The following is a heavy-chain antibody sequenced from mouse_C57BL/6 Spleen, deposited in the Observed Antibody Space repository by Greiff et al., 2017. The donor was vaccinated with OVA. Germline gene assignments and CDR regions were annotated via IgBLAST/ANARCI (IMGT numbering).Heavy chain of an antibody. J-gene: IGHJ2*01. CDR2: INPSNGGT. V-gene: IGHV1-53*01. CDR1: GYTVTSYW. CDR3: ARLGDYYGSSYFGFDY. D-gene: IGHD1-1*01. Sequence: QVQLQQPGTELVKPGASVKLSCKASGYTVTSYWMHWVKQRPGQGLEWIGNINPSNGGTNYNEKFKSKATLTVDKSSSTAYMQLSSLTSEDSAVYYCARLGDYYGSSYFGFDYWGQGTTLTVSS.